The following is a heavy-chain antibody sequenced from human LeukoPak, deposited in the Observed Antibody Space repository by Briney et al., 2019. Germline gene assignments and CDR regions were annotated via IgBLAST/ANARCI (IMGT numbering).Heavy chain of an antibody. J-gene: IGHJ6*03. CDR3: ARGQYDSSGPTPYYYYYMDV. Sequence: GASVKVSCKASGYTFTSYDINWVRQATGQGLEWMGWMNPNSGNTGYAQKFQGRVTITRNTSISTAYMELSSLRSEDTAVYYCARGQYDSSGPTPYYYYYMDVWGKGTTVTVSS. V-gene: IGHV1-8*03. CDR1: GYTFTSYD. CDR2: MNPNSGNT. D-gene: IGHD3-22*01.